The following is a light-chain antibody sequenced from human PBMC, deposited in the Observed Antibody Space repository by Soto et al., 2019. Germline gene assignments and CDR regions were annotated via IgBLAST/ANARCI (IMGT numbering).Light chain of an antibody. J-gene: IGKJ1*01. Sequence: EIVMTQSPLSLSVTPGEPGSISFRSIQSLLHSNGYNYLDWYLQQPGQSPQLLVYLGSNRASGVPDRFSGSGSGTDFTLKISRVEAEDVGVYYCMQALQTPRTFGKGTKVDIK. V-gene: IGKV2-28*01. CDR3: MQALQTPRT. CDR1: QSLLHSNGYNY. CDR2: LGS.